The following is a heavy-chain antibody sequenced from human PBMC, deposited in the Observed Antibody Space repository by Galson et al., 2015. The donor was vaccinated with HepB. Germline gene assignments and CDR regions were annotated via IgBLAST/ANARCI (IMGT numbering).Heavy chain of an antibody. V-gene: IGHV5-10-1*01. Sequence: QSGAEVKKPGESLRISCKGSGYSFTKYWITWVRQMPGKGLEWMGRISPSDSYNNYSPSFQGHVTISADKSSSTAYLQWSSLKASDTAIYYCARHGRYDSGDNEAFDLWGQGTMVTVSP. CDR3: ARHGRYDSGDNEAFDL. D-gene: IGHD3-22*01. J-gene: IGHJ3*01. CDR2: ISPSDSYN. CDR1: GYSFTKYW.